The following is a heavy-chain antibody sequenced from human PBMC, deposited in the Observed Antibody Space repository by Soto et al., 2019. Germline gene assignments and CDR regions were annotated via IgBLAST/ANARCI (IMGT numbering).Heavy chain of an antibody. J-gene: IGHJ3*02. Sequence: PGGSLRLSCAASGFTFDDYAMHWVRQAPGKGLEWVSGISWNSGSIGYADSVKGRFTISRDNAKNSLYLQMNSLRAEDTALYYCAKDIYYYDSSGYLGAFDIWGQGTMVTVSS. D-gene: IGHD3-22*01. CDR3: AKDIYYYDSSGYLGAFDI. V-gene: IGHV3-9*01. CDR2: ISWNSGSI. CDR1: GFTFDDYA.